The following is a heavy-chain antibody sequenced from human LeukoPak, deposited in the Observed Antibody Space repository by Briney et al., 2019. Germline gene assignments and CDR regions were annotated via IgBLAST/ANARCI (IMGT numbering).Heavy chain of an antibody. V-gene: IGHV3-7*01. CDR3: ARDMGAAADPGGAYYYYYMDV. Sequence: PGGSLRLSCTASGFTFSSYSMNWVRQAPGKGLEWVANIKQDGSEKYYVDSVKGRFTTSRDNAKNSLYLQMNSLRAEDTAVYYCARDMGAAADPGGAYYYYYMDVWGKGTTVTVSS. CDR1: GFTFSSYS. J-gene: IGHJ6*03. CDR2: IKQDGSEK. D-gene: IGHD6-13*01.